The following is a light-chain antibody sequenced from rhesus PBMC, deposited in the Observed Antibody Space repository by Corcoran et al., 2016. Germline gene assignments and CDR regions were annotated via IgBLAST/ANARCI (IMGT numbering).Light chain of an antibody. V-gene: IGKV1-74*01. CDR2: RAS. Sequence: DIQMTQSPSSLSASVGDRVTITCRASENVNNYLNWYQQKPGKAPKLLIYRASTLQSGAPSRFSGNGSGTDYTFTISSLQPEDVATYYCQHGYGTPLTFGGGTKVELK. CDR3: QHGYGTPLT. J-gene: IGKJ4*01. CDR1: ENVNNY.